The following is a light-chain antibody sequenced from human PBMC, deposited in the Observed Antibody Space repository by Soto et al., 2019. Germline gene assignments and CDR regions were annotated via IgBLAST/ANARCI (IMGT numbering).Light chain of an antibody. J-gene: IGKJ4*01. V-gene: IGKV3-20*01. CDR2: GAS. Sequence: EIVLTQSPGTLSLSPGERATLSCRASQSVSSSYLAWYQQKPGQATRLLIYGASSRATGITDRFSGSGSGTDFTLTISRLEPEDFAVYYCQQYGSSPNTFGGGTKVEIK. CDR3: QQYGSSPNT. CDR1: QSVSSSY.